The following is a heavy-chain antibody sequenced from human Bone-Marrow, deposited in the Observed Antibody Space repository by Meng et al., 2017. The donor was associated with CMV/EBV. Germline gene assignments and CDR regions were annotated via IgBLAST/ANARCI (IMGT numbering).Heavy chain of an antibody. J-gene: IGHJ6*02. CDR3: ARDGGITGTTDYYYGMDV. CDR2: IGLSSATI. V-gene: IGHV3-48*04. CDR1: GFTFSTCS. D-gene: IGHD1-7*01. Sequence: GESLKISCAASGFTFSTCSMNWVRQAPGKGLEWVSYIGLSSATIYYADSVRGRFTISRDNAKNSLYLQMNSLRAEDTAVYYCARDGGITGTTDYYYGMDVWGQGTTVTVSS.